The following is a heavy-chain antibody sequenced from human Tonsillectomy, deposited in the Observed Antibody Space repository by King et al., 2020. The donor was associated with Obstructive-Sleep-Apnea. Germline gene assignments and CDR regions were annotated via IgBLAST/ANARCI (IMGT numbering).Heavy chain of an antibody. Sequence: VQLVESGGGLVQPGGSLRLSCAASGFTFSNYAMTWVRQAPGKGLEWVSSISVSGGSTYYGDSVKGRFTISRDNSKNTLYLQMNSLRAEDTAVYYCAKDQRSLWFGELFDYWGQGTLVTVSS. V-gene: IGHV3-23*04. CDR2: ISVSGGST. CDR1: GFTFSNYA. CDR3: AKDQRSLWFGELFDY. D-gene: IGHD3-10*01. J-gene: IGHJ4*02.